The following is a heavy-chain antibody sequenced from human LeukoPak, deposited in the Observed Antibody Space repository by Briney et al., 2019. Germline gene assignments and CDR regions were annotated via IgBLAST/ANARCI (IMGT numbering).Heavy chain of an antibody. CDR2: ISSKDYGGTT. CDR3: TRFTMVRGVIIGWFDP. J-gene: IGHJ5*02. Sequence: PGRSLRLSCTASGVTIGDYAMSWFRQAPAKGLEWVGFISSKDYGGTTDYAASVKGRFTISRDDSKSIAYLQMNSLTAEDTAVYYCTRFTMVRGVIIGWFDPWGQGTLATVSS. CDR1: GVTIGDYA. D-gene: IGHD3-10*01. V-gene: IGHV3-49*03.